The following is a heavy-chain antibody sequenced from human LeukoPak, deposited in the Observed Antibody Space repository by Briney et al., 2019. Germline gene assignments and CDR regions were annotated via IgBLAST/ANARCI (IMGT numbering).Heavy chain of an antibody. CDR2: INHSGST. Sequence: KPSETLSLTCAVYGGSFSGYYWSWIRQPPGKGLEWIGEINHSGSTNYNPSLKSRVTISVDTSKNQFSLKLSSMTAADTAVYYCARGWLRFGDYWGQGTLVTVSS. D-gene: IGHD3-10*01. J-gene: IGHJ4*02. CDR3: ARGWLRFGDY. CDR1: GGSFSGYY. V-gene: IGHV4-34*01.